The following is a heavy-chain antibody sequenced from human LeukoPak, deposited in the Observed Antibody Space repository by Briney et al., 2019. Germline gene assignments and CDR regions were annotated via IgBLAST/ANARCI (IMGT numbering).Heavy chain of an antibody. CDR3: ARVRWEQWLVPFDY. J-gene: IGHJ4*02. CDR1: GYTFTGHY. CDR2: INPKNAGT. V-gene: IGHV1-2*02. Sequence: ASVKVSCKASGYTFTGHYMHWVRQAPGQGLEWMGWINPKNAGTNFAQRFQGRVTMTTDTSTSTAYMELRSLRSDDTAVYYCARVRWEQWLVPFDYWGQGTLVTVSS. D-gene: IGHD6-19*01.